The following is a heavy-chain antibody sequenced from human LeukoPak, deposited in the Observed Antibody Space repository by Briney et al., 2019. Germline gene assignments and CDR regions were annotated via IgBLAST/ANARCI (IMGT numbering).Heavy chain of an antibody. CDR2: IYYSGST. D-gene: IGHD5-12*01. V-gene: IGHV4-39*07. Sequence: SETLSLTCTVSGGSINTNNRYWGWIRQPPGKGLEWIGSIYYSGSTYYNPSLKSRVTISVDTSKNQFSLKLSSVTAADTAVYYCARPYSGYDTYFDYWGQGTLVTVSS. CDR3: ARPYSGYDTYFDY. J-gene: IGHJ4*02. CDR1: GGSINTNNRY.